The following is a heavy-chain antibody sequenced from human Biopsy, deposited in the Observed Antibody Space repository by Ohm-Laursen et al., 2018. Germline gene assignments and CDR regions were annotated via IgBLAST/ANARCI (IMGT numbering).Heavy chain of an antibody. J-gene: IGHJ3*02. CDR1: GGSISSYY. CDR3: GRREVVITHDAFDT. Sequence: GTLSLTCAVSGGSISSYYWTWIRQPPGKGLEWIGDVYYSGSTNRNPSLKSRVTILVDTSKNQFSLKLNSVTAADAAVYYCGRREVVITHDAFDTWGQGTMVTVSS. CDR2: VYYSGST. V-gene: IGHV4-59*08. D-gene: IGHD3-22*01.